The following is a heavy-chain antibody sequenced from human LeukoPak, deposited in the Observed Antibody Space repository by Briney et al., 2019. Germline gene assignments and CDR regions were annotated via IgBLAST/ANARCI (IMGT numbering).Heavy chain of an antibody. CDR3: ASGGYCSSTSCYGLDYYYYGMDV. D-gene: IGHD2-2*01. J-gene: IGHJ6*02. V-gene: IGHV3-7*01. Sequence: PGGSLRLSCAASGFTFSSYWMSWVRQAPRKGLEWVANIKQDGSEKYYVDSVKGRFTISRDNAKNSLYLQMNSLRAEDTAVYYCASGGYCSSTSCYGLDYYYYGMDVWGQGTTVTVSS. CDR1: GFTFSSYW. CDR2: IKQDGSEK.